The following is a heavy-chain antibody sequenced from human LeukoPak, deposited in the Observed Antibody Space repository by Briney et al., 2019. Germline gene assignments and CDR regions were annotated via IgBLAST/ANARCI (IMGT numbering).Heavy chain of an antibody. V-gene: IGHV1-18*01. Sequence: GASVKVSCKASSYTFSSYGISWVRQAPGQGLEWMGWISAYNGNTNYAQKLQGRVTMTTDTSTSTAYMELRSLRSDDTAVYYCARDDGSYELRSRTGIDYWGQGTLVTVSS. CDR3: ARDDGSYELRSRTGIDY. CDR2: ISAYNGNT. J-gene: IGHJ4*02. CDR1: SYTFSSYG. D-gene: IGHD5-12*01.